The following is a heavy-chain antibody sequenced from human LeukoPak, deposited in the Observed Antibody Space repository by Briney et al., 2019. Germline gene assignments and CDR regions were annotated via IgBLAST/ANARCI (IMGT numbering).Heavy chain of an antibody. V-gene: IGHV1-8*01. Sequence: GASVKVSCKASGYTFTSYDINWVRQATGQGLEWMGWMNPNSGNTGYAQKFQGRVTMTRNTSISTAYMELSSLRSEDTAVYYCARGLLAVDTAMAEFDYWGQGTLFTVSS. CDR1: GYTFTSYD. D-gene: IGHD5-18*01. CDR3: ARGLLAVDTAMAEFDY. J-gene: IGHJ4*02. CDR2: MNPNSGNT.